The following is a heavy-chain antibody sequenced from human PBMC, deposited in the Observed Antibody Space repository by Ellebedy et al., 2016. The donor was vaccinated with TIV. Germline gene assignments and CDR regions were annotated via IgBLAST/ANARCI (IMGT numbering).Heavy chain of an antibody. V-gene: IGHV4-4*07. CDR2: IYTSGST. D-gene: IGHD4-17*01. J-gene: IGHJ4*02. Sequence: MPSETLSLTCTVPGGSINTYYWSWIRQPAGKGLEWIGHIYTSGSTNYNPSLKSRVTMSVDTSKNQFSLKLNSVTASDTAVYYCARRNYGEDYWGQGTLVTVSS. CDR1: GGSINTYY. CDR3: ARRNYGEDY.